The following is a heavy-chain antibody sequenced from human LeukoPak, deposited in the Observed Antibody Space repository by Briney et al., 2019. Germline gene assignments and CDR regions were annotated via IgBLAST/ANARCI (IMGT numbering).Heavy chain of an antibody. CDR2: IYHTGTT. CDR1: GGSISSYY. CDR3: AREGYPPYYFDF. D-gene: IGHD5-18*01. J-gene: IGHJ4*02. Sequence: SETLSLTCTISGGSISSYYWNWIRQSPGKGLEWIGYIYHTGTTNYNPSLRSRVTLSIQTSKKLFSLNLRSVTAADTAVYYCAREGYPPYYFDFWGLGTLVTVSS. V-gene: IGHV4-59*12.